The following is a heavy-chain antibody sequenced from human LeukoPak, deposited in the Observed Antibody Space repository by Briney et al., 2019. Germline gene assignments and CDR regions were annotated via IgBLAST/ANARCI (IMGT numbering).Heavy chain of an antibody. V-gene: IGHV1-2*02. J-gene: IGHJ3*02. Sequence: ASSVKVSCKASGYTFTGYYMHWVRQAPGQGLEWMGWINPSSGATNYAQKFQGRVTMTRDTSISTVYLELSRLRSDDTAVYYCARVRLYGAVGRTAAFDIWGQGTLVTVSS. CDR3: ARVRLYGAVGRTAAFDI. CDR1: GYTFTGYY. CDR2: INPSSGAT. D-gene: IGHD1-26*01.